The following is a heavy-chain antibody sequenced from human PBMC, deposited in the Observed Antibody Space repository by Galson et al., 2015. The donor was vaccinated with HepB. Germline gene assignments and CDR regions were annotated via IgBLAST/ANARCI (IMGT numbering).Heavy chain of an antibody. D-gene: IGHD2-21*02. Sequence: SLRLACAASGFTFSSYAMSWVRQAPGKGLEWVAGISGSGSGTFYPDSVKGRFTISRDTSKNTLYLQMNSLGAEDTAVYYCAKDLCRGDCYDFDYWGQGTLVTVSS. CDR2: ISGSGSGT. J-gene: IGHJ4*02. CDR1: GFTFSSYA. CDR3: AKDLCRGDCYDFDY. V-gene: IGHV3-23*01.